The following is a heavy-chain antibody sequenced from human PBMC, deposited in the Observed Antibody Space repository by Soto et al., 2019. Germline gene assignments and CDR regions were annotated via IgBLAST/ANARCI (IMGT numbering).Heavy chain of an antibody. D-gene: IGHD1-26*01. V-gene: IGHV4-30-4*01. CDR1: GGSISSGDYY. CDR2: IYYSEST. Sequence: SETLSLTCTVSGGSISSGDYYRSWIRQPPGKGPEWIGYIYYSESTYYNPSLKSRVTISVDTSKNQFSLKLSSVTAADTAVYYCARWLGSSRLYYFDFWGEGTLVTVSA. CDR3: ARWLGSSRLYYFDF. J-gene: IGHJ4*02.